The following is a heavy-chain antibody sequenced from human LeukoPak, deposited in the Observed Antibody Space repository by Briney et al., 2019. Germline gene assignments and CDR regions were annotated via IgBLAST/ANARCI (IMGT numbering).Heavy chain of an antibody. CDR1: GYSFTNYW. Sequence: GESLKISCKGSGYSFTNYWIGWVRQMPGKGLEWMGIVYPGDSDTRYSPSFQGQVTISADKSTSTAYLRWRSLKASDTAMYYCATPRSLTGSPQDAFDIWGQGTMVTVSS. V-gene: IGHV5-51*01. D-gene: IGHD7-27*01. CDR3: ATPRSLTGSPQDAFDI. J-gene: IGHJ3*02. CDR2: VYPGDSDT.